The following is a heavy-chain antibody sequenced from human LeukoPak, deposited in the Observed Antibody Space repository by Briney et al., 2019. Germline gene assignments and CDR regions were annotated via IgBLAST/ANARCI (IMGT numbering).Heavy chain of an antibody. CDR3: ARADRGFYGDYVFDY. D-gene: IGHD4-17*01. V-gene: IGHV1-18*01. CDR1: GYSFTSYG. CDR2: ISAYNGNT. Sequence: GESLKISCKGSGYSFTSYGISWVRQAPGQGLEWMGWISAYNGNTNYAQKLQGRVTMTTDTSTSTAYMELRSLRSDDTAVYYCARADRGFYGDYVFDYWGQGTLVTVSS. J-gene: IGHJ4*02.